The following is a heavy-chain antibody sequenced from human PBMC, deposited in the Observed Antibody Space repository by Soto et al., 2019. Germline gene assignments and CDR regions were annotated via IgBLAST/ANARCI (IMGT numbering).Heavy chain of an antibody. D-gene: IGHD2-2*02. CDR3: AREGGRHCSPTRCYNAFDI. CDR2: ISSSSSTI. J-gene: IGHJ3*02. Sequence: EVQLVESGGGFVQPGGSLRLSCVSSGFSFSAFSMNWVRQAPGKGLEWISYISSSSSTIYYADSVKGRFTISRDNAKNSLYLQMDSLRDEDTAVYYCAREGGRHCSPTRCYNAFDIWGQGTMVTVSS. CDR1: GFSFSAFS. V-gene: IGHV3-48*02.